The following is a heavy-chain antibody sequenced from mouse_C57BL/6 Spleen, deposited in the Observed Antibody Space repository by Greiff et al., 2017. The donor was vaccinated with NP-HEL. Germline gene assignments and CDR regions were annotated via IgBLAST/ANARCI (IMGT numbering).Heavy chain of an antibody. CDR1: GYTFTSYW. CDR3: TATAQALYYAMDY. V-gene: IGHV1-5*01. Sequence: DVKLQESGTVLARPGASVKMSCKTSGYTFTSYWMHWVKQRPGQGLEWIGAIYPGNSDTSYNQKFKGKAKLTAVTSASTAYMELSSLPNEDSAVYYCTATAQALYYAMDYWGQGTSVTVSS. D-gene: IGHD3-2*02. J-gene: IGHJ4*01. CDR2: IYPGNSDT.